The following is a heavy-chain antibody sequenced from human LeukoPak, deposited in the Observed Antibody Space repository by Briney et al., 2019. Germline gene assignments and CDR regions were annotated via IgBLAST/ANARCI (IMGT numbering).Heavy chain of an antibody. J-gene: IGHJ5*02. CDR3: ARYDGWFDP. D-gene: IGHD3-16*01. Sequence: ASVIVSCMASGYTFSNYVMHWVRQAPGERLEWMGWIHAGNGNTKSSQKFQGRITISRDTSASTVYMELSSLRSEDTAVYYCARYDGWFDPWGQGTLVTVSS. CDR2: IHAGNGNT. CDR1: GYTFSNYV. V-gene: IGHV1-3*01.